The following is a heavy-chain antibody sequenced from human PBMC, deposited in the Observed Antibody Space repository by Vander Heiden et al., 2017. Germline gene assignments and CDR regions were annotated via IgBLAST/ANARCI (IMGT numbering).Heavy chain of an antibody. Sequence: QVQLVQSGAEVKKPGSSVRVSCEASGGTFTNYEVNWVRQAPGQGLEWMGVIIPMFGTTNYAQKFQGRVTITADESTNTAYMEVSSLTSEDTAVYYCAKVGVAVAGTPYFDYWGQGTLVTVSS. CDR2: IIPMFGTT. CDR3: AKVGVAVAGTPYFDY. V-gene: IGHV1-69*01. J-gene: IGHJ4*02. D-gene: IGHD6-19*01. CDR1: GGTFTNYE.